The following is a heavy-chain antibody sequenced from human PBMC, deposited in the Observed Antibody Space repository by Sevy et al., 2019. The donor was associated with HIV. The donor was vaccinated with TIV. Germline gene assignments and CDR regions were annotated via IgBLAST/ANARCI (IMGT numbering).Heavy chain of an antibody. CDR2: IIPIFGTA. CDR1: GGTFSSYA. J-gene: IGHJ4*02. CDR3: ARDSGFEYCSGGSCPLNYYFDY. Sequence: ASVKVSCKASGGTFSSYAISWVRQAPGQGLEWMGGIIPIFGTANYPQKFQGRVTITADESTSTAYMELSSLRSEDTAVYYCARDSGFEYCSGGSCPLNYYFDYWGQGTLVTVSS. D-gene: IGHD2-15*01. V-gene: IGHV1-69*13.